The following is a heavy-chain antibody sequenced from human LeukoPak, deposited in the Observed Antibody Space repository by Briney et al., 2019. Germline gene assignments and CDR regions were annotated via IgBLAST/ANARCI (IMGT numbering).Heavy chain of an antibody. D-gene: IGHD5-18*01. J-gene: IGHJ5*02. CDR3: ARNRGYTYDYDSFDP. CDR2: IYPDGRT. CDR1: GFTVTDNY. V-gene: IGHV3-53*01. Sequence: PGGSLRLSCAVSGFTVTDNYMSWVRQAPGKGLQWVSVIYPDGRTYYADSVKGRFTISRDISRNTLLLQMNNLRADDTAIYYCARNRGYTYDYDSFDPWGQGTLVTVSS.